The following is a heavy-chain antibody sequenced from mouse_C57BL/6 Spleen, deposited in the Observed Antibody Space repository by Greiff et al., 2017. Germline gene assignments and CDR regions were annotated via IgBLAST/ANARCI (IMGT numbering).Heavy chain of an antibody. CDR1: GFTFSSYA. D-gene: IGHD3-2*02. Sequence: EVQGVESGEGLVKPGGSLKLSCAASGFTFSSYAMSWVRQTPEKRLEWVACISSGGDYIYYADPVKGRFTISRDNARNTLYLQMRSLKSEDTAMYYCTRDGTSQAPFAYWGQGTLVTVSA. J-gene: IGHJ3*01. V-gene: IGHV5-9-1*02. CDR2: ISSGGDYI. CDR3: TRDGTSQAPFAY.